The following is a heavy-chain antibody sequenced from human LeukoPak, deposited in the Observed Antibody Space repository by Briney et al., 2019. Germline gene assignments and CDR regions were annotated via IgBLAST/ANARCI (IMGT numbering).Heavy chain of an antibody. CDR2: IWYDGSDK. CDR3: ARGQVVGATDYFDY. CDR1: GFTFSSYG. Sequence: GGSLRLPCAASGFTFSSYGMHWVRQAPDKGLEWVAVIWYDGSDKYYADSVKGRFTISRDNSKNTLFLQMNNLRAEDTALYYCARGQVVGATDYFDYWGQGTPVTVAS. D-gene: IGHD1-26*01. V-gene: IGHV3-33*01. J-gene: IGHJ4*02.